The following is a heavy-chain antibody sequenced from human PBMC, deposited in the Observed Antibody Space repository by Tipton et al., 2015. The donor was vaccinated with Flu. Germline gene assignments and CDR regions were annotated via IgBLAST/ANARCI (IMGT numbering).Heavy chain of an antibody. J-gene: IGHJ4*02. V-gene: IGHV3-74*01. CDR3: ARDAGAITLFDY. CDR2: INSDGSST. D-gene: IGHD1-26*01. CDR1: GFTFSNYW. Sequence: SLRLSCAVSGFTFSNYWMHWVRQAPGKGLVWVSWINSDGSSTSYADSVKGRFTISRDNAKNTLYLQMNSLRAEDTAVYYCARDAGAITLFDYWGQGTLVTVSS.